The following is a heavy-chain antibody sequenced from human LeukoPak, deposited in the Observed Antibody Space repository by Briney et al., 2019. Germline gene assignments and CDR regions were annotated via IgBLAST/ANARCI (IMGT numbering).Heavy chain of an antibody. Sequence: PGGSLRLSCAASGFTFSSYGTHWVRQAPGKGLEWVAFIRYDGSNKYYADSVKGRFTISRDNSKNTLYLQMNSLRAEDTAVYYCAKNGGLYSSGWYSSLLVDQYFDYWGQGTLVTVSS. D-gene: IGHD6-19*01. J-gene: IGHJ4*02. CDR2: IRYDGSNK. V-gene: IGHV3-30*02. CDR1: GFTFSSYG. CDR3: AKNGGLYSSGWYSSLLVDQYFDY.